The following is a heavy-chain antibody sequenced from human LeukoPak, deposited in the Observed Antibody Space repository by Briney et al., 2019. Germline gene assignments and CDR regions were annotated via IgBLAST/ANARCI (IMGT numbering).Heavy chain of an antibody. CDR1: GGSISSYY. V-gene: IGHV4-59*01. CDR3: AKGSGSYRSWFDP. CDR2: IYYSGST. J-gene: IGHJ5*02. Sequence: SETLSLTCTVSGGSISSYYWSWIRQPPGKGLEWIGYIYYSGSTNYNPSLKSRVTISVDTSKNQFSLKLNSVTAAETAVYYCAKGSGSYRSWFDPWGQGTLVTVSS. D-gene: IGHD1-26*01.